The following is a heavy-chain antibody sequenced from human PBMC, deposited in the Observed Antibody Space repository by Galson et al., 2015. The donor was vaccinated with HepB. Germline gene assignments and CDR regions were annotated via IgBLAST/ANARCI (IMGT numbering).Heavy chain of an antibody. J-gene: IGHJ6*02. D-gene: IGHD3-10*01. Sequence: SLRLSCAASGFTFSSYSMNWVRQAPGKGLEWVSYISSSSSTIYYADSVKGRFTISRDNAKNSLYLQMNSLRDEDTAVYYCARVGELYFSRPYYGMDVWGQGTTVTVSS. CDR3: ARVGELYFSRPYYGMDV. CDR2: ISSSSSTI. V-gene: IGHV3-48*02. CDR1: GFTFSSYS.